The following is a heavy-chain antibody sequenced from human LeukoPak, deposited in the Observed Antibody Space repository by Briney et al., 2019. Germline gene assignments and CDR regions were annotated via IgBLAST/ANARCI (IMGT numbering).Heavy chain of an antibody. CDR2: TNRYNGKT. CDR1: GSRSTSYG. Sequence: GASVKVSCKISGSRSTSYGINWVRQAPGQGLEWMGWTNRYNGKTNYGQKFQGRVTMTTDTSTSTTYMELRSLRSDDTAVYYCARDLGVTTKDPFEYWGQGTLVTVPS. J-gene: IGHJ4*02. CDR3: ARDLGVTTKDPFEY. D-gene: IGHD4-11*01. V-gene: IGHV1-18*01.